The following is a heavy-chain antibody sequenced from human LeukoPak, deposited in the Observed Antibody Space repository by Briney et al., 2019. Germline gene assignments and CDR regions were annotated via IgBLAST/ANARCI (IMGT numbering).Heavy chain of an antibody. CDR3: ARWGSELPDDAFDI. D-gene: IGHD6-25*01. CDR2: ISWNSGNI. V-gene: IGHV3-20*04. J-gene: IGHJ3*02. Sequence: GGSLRLSCVASGFSFDDYGMFWVRQTPGKGLEWVSGISWNSGNIGYADSVKGRFTISRDNAKNSLYLQMNSLRVEDTAVYYCARWGSELPDDAFDIWGQGTMVTVSS. CDR1: GFSFDDYG.